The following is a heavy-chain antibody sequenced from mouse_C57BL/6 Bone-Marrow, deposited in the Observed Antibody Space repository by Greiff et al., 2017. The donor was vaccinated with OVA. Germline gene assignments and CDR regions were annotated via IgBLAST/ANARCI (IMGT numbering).Heavy chain of an antibody. CDR3: TRGYSNYYAMDY. D-gene: IGHD2-5*01. CDR2: IDPETGGT. CDR1: GYTFTDYE. J-gene: IGHJ4*01. Sequence: VQLQQSGAELVRPGASVTLSCKASGYTFTDYEMHWVKQTPVHGLEWIGAIDPETGGTAYNQKFKGQAILTADKSTSTAYMELRSLTSEDSAVYYWTRGYSNYYAMDYWGQGTSVTVSS. V-gene: IGHV1-15*01.